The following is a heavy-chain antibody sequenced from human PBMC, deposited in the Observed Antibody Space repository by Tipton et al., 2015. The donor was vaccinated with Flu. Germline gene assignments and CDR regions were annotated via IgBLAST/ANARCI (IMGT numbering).Heavy chain of an antibody. J-gene: IGHJ1*01. V-gene: IGHV4-59*01. Sequence: TLSLTCTVSGDSISNYYWSWIRQTPGKGLEWIGHRYYSGTTNYNPSLKSRVTISVDTSKNQLSLKLNSVTAADTAVYYCASDKSEVPGVLSNWGRGTLVTVSS. CDR2: RYYSGTT. CDR1: GDSISNYY. D-gene: IGHD2-8*01. CDR3: ASDKSEVPGVLSN.